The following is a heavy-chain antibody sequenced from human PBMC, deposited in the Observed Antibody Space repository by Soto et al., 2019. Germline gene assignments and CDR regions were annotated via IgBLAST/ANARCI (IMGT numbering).Heavy chain of an antibody. Sequence: SETLSLSCLVSGGSISSYYWSWIRQPPGKGLEWIGYIYYSGNTYYNPSLKSRVTISVDTSKNQFSLKLSSVTAADTAVYYCARKPTYYYDSSGYYSDAFDIWGQGTMVTVSS. CDR1: GGSISSYY. CDR2: IYYSGNT. CDR3: ARKPTYYYDSSGYYSDAFDI. D-gene: IGHD3-22*01. J-gene: IGHJ3*02. V-gene: IGHV4-59*12.